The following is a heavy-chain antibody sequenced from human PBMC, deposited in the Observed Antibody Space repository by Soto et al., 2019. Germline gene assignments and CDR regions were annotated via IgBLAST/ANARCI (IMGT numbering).Heavy chain of an antibody. V-gene: IGHV1-18*01. D-gene: IGHD6-13*01. CDR1: GYTFTSYG. CDR2: ISAYNGNT. CDR3: AREASSSSWVGPLDY. J-gene: IGHJ4*02. Sequence: ASVKVSCKASGYTFTSYGISWVRQAPGQGLEWMGWISAYNGNTNYAQKLQGRVTMTTDTSTSTAYMELRSLRSDDTAVYYRAREASSSSWVGPLDYWGQGTLVTVSS.